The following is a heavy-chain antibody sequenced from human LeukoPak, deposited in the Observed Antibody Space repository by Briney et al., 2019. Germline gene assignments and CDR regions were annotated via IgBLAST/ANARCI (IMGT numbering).Heavy chain of an antibody. J-gene: IGHJ4*02. CDR2: IYTSGST. CDR3: ARDKEDYYDSSGYYSGFDY. CDR1: GGSISSGSYY. V-gene: IGHV4-61*02. D-gene: IGHD3-22*01. Sequence: PSETLSLTCTVSGGSISSGSYYWSWIRQPAGKGLEWIGRIYTSGSTNYNPSLKSRVTISVDTSKNQFSLKLSSVTAADTAVYYCARDKEDYYDSSGYYSGFDYWGQGTLVIVSS.